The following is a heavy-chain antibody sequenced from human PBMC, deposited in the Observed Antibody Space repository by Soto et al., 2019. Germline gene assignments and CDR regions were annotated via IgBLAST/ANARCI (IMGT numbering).Heavy chain of an antibody. V-gene: IGHV4-30-2*01. D-gene: IGHD1-26*01. CDR1: GASITFGGYS. CDR2: INHLETT. CDR3: ARGGGSDSFDY. Sequence: SETLSLTCTVSGASITFGGYSWSWIRQTPGKGLEWIGYINHLETTFYNPSFGSRLTLSIDRAKNQFSLKLHSMSAADRAVYFCARGGGSDSFDYWGQGILVTVSS. J-gene: IGHJ4*02.